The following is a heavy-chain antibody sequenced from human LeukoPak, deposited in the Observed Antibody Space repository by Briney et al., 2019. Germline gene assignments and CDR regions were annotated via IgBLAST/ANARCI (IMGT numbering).Heavy chain of an antibody. CDR2: IKSETDGGTT. Sequence: PGGSLRLSCAASGFTFSNAWMSWVRQAPGKGLEWVGRIKSETDGGTTDSAVPVKGRFTISRDDSKNTLYLQMNSLKTEDTAMYYCTTDQGPSGSYPFWGQGTLVTVSS. J-gene: IGHJ4*02. CDR1: GFTFSNAW. V-gene: IGHV3-15*01. CDR3: TTDQGPSGSYPF. D-gene: IGHD3-10*01.